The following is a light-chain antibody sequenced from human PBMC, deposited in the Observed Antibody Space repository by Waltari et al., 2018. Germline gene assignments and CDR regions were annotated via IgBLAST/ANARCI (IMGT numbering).Light chain of an antibody. CDR3: QQRNNWPPGA. J-gene: IGKJ1*01. V-gene: IGKV3-11*01. Sequence: EIVLTQSPATLSLSPGERDTLSCRASQSVSTYLAWYQQKPGQAPRLLIYDASNRATGIPARCSGSGSGTDFTLTISSLEPEDFAVYYCQQRNNWPPGAFGQGTKVEIK. CDR2: DAS. CDR1: QSVSTY.